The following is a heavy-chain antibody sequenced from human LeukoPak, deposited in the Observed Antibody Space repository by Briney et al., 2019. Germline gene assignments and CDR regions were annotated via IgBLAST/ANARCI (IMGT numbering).Heavy chain of an antibody. Sequence: PGGSLRLSCVASGFTFTTYAMTWVRQAPGKGREWVSTITGPGDNTFYGDSVRGRYTISRDNSRNTLYLQMNSLRVEDTAIYYCAKDLHTRAWSPTFDSWGQGTLVTVSS. CDR2: ITGPGDNT. J-gene: IGHJ4*02. V-gene: IGHV3-23*01. CDR3: AKDLHTRAWSPTFDS. CDR1: GFTFTTYA. D-gene: IGHD2-2*02.